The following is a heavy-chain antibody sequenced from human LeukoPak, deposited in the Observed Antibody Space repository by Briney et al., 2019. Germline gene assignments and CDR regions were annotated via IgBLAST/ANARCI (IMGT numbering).Heavy chain of an antibody. CDR3: ARDGHSSGFDI. D-gene: IGHD6-25*01. V-gene: IGHV1-2*02. CDR2: IYTSSGAT. Sequence: ASVKVSCKASGYTFIGYYMHWVRQAPGQGLEWMGWIYTSSGATNYAQRFQGRVTMTRDTSISTAYMELSGLRSDDTAGYYCARDGHSSGFDIWGQGTMVTVSS. CDR1: GYTFIGYY. J-gene: IGHJ3*02.